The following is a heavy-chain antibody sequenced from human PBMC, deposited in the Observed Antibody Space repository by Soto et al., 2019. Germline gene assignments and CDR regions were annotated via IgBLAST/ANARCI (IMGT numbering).Heavy chain of an antibody. CDR3: AYIVVVPAAMNDAFDI. Sequence: QVQLVESGGGVVQPGRSLRLSCAASGFTFSSYGMHWVRQAPGKGLEWVAVISYDGSNKYYADFVKGRFTISRDNSKNTLYLQMNSLRAEDTAVYYCAYIVVVPAAMNDAFDIWGQGTMVTVSS. D-gene: IGHD2-2*01. V-gene: IGHV3-30*03. J-gene: IGHJ3*02. CDR1: GFTFSSYG. CDR2: ISYDGSNK.